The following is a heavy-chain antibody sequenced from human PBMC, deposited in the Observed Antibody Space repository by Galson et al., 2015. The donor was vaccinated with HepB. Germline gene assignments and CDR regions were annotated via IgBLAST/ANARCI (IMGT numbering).Heavy chain of an antibody. V-gene: IGHV3-7*05. D-gene: IGHD2-2*01. J-gene: IGHJ4*02. CDR3: AIDRVVMTD. CDR1: GFTFSDFW. CDR2: MKQDGSES. Sequence: SLRLSCATSGFTFSDFWMTWVRQAPGRGLEWVGNMKQDGSESNYVDSVKGRFTISRDNAKNSLYLQMNSLRAEDTAIYYCAIDRVVMTDWGQGTLVTVSS.